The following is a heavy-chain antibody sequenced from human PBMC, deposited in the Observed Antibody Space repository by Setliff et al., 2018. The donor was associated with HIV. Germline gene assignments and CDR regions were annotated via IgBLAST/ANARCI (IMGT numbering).Heavy chain of an antibody. V-gene: IGHV4-34*01. Sequence: SETLSLTCAVYGGSFSGYYWSWIRQPPGKGLEWIGEINHSGSTYYNPSLKSRVTISVDTSKNHFSLKLSSVTAADTAVYYCARGGAYSSSWWVYFDYWGQGTLVTVSS. CDR3: ARGGAYSSSWWVYFDY. CDR1: GGSFSGYY. J-gene: IGHJ4*02. D-gene: IGHD6-13*01. CDR2: INHSGST.